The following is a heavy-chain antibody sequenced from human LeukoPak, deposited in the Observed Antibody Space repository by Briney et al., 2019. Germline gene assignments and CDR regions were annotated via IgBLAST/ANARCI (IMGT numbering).Heavy chain of an antibody. Sequence: GGSLRLSCADSGFTYSNAWMSWVRQAPGKGLEWVGRIKSKTDGGTTDYAAPVKGRFTISRDDSKNTLYWQMNSLKTEDTAVYYRTTDPIPAEGYWGQGTLVTVSS. CDR1: GFTYSNAW. J-gene: IGHJ4*02. D-gene: IGHD6-19*01. CDR2: IKSKTDGGTT. CDR3: TTDPIPAEGY. V-gene: IGHV3-15*01.